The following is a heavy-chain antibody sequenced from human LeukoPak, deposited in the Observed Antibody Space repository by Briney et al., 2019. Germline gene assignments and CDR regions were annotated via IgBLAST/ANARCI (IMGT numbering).Heavy chain of an antibody. J-gene: IGHJ5*02. CDR1: GGTFSSYA. CDR2: IIPIFGTA. Sequence: SVKVSCKASGGTFSSYAISWVRQAPGQGLEWMGGIIPIFGTANYAQKFQGRVTITADESASTAYMELSSLRSEDTAVYYCARRIAVAGTPLWFDPWGQGTLVTVSS. V-gene: IGHV1-69*13. D-gene: IGHD6-19*01. CDR3: ARRIAVAGTPLWFDP.